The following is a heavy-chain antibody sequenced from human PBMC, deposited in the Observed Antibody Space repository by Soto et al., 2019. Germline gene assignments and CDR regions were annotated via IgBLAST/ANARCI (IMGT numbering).Heavy chain of an antibody. J-gene: IGHJ4*02. V-gene: IGHV1-8*01. CDR1: GYTFTSYD. CDR2: MNANSGNT. D-gene: IGHD4-17*01. CDR3: ARALYGDNFDY. Sequence: QVQLVQSGAEVKKPGASVKVSCKASGYTFTSYDINWVRQATGQGLGWMGWMNANSGNTGYAQKLQGRVTMTRNTTIVTAEMELSSVGSADTALYYCARALYGDNFDYWGQGTLVTVSS.